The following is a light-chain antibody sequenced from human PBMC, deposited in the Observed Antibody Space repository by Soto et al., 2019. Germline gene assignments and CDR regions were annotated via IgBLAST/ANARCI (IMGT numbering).Light chain of an antibody. CDR1: QTIRSKY. V-gene: IGKV3-20*01. J-gene: IGKJ1*01. CDR2: GAS. Sequence: ETVLTQSPGTLSLSPGERATLSCRASQTIRSKYLAWYRQTPGQAPRLLIYGASNRATGIADRFSGSGSGTDFTLIISSLEPEDFALYYCQQYGSSPWTFGQGTKVEIK. CDR3: QQYGSSPWT.